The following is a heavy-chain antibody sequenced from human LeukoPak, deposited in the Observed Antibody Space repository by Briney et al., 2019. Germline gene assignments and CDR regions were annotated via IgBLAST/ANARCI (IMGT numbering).Heavy chain of an antibody. J-gene: IGHJ4*02. Sequence: SETLSLTCTVSGGSISSYYWSWIRQPPGKGLEWIGYIYYSGSTNYNPSLKSRVTISVDTSKNQFSLKLSSVTAADTAVYYYAGGRDGYTLDYWGQGTLVTVSS. CDR2: IYYSGST. D-gene: IGHD5-24*01. CDR1: GGSISSYY. CDR3: AGGRDGYTLDY. V-gene: IGHV4-59*01.